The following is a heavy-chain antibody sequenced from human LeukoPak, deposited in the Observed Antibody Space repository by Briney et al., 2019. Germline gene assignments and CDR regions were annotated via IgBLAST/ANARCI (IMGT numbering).Heavy chain of an antibody. V-gene: IGHV3-53*01. CDR3: VGATMWIHLWLY. CDR2: IYSGTNT. Sequence: PGGSLRLSCAASGFTVSSNYMAWVRQAPGKGLEWVSLIYSGTNTHYADSVKGRFTISTDNSKNTLFLQMNSLRADDTALYYCVGATMWIHLWLYWGQGTLVTVSS. D-gene: IGHD5-18*01. J-gene: IGHJ4*02. CDR1: GFTVSSNY.